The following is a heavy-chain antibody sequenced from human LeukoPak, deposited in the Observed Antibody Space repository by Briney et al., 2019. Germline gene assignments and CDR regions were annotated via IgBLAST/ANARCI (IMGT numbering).Heavy chain of an antibody. Sequence: SVKVSCKASGGTFSSYAISWVRQAPGQGLEWMGRIIPILGIANYAQKFQGRVTTTADKSTSAAYMELSSLTSEDTAVYYCARDATYCSGRTCSYYGLDVWGQGTTVTVSS. V-gene: IGHV1-69*04. CDR3: ARDATYCSGRTCSYYGLDV. J-gene: IGHJ6*02. CDR1: GGTFSSYA. CDR2: IIPILGIA. D-gene: IGHD2-15*01.